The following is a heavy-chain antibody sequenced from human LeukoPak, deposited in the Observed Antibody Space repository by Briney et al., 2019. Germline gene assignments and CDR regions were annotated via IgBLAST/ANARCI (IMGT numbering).Heavy chain of an antibody. CDR2: ISGSGDST. J-gene: IGHJ4*02. CDR1: GFTFSSYA. V-gene: IGHV3-23*01. D-gene: IGHD6-6*01. CDR3: AKDVSSSARSPRHY. Sequence: PGGSLRLSCAASGFTFSSYAMSWVRQAPGKGLEWVSTISGSGDSTYYADSVKGQFTISRDNSKNTLSVQMNTLRAEDTAIYYCAKDVSSSARSPRHYWGQGTLGTVSS.